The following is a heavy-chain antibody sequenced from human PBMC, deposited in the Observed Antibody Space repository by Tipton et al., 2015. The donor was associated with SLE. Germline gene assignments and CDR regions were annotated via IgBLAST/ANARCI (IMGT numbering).Heavy chain of an antibody. J-gene: IGHJ4*02. CDR1: GGSISSGYY. V-gene: IGHV4-38-2*02. D-gene: IGHD6-13*01. Sequence: TLSLTCTVSGGSISSGYYWGWIRQPPGKGLEWIGSMYHSGSTYYNPSLKSRVTISVDTSKNQFSLKLSSVTAADTAVYYCASQVAAAVRTFDYWGQGTLVTVSS. CDR2: MYHSGST. CDR3: ASQVAAAVRTFDY.